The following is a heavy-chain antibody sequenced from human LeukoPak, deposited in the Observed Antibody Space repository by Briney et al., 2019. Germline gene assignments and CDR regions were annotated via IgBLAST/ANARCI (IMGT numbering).Heavy chain of an antibody. D-gene: IGHD6-6*01. CDR3: ARVGIAARREGLYGMDV. Sequence: SVKVSYKASEGTFSSYAISWVRQAPGQGLEWMGRIIPILGIANYAQKFQGRVTITADKSTSTAYMELSSLRSEDTAVYYCARVGIAARREGLYGMDVWGQGTTVTVSS. J-gene: IGHJ6*02. CDR1: EGTFSSYA. CDR2: IIPILGIA. V-gene: IGHV1-69*04.